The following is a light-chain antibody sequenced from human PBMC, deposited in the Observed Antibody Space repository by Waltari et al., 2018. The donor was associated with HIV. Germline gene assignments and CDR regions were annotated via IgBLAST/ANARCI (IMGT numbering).Light chain of an antibody. V-gene: IGKV1-33*01. Sequence: DIQMTQSPSSLSASVGDRVTITCQASQDISNYLNWYQQKPGKAPKLLIYDASNLETGVPSRFSGSGSGTDFTFTISILQPEDIATYYCQQYDNLLRTFGQGTKVEIK. CDR2: DAS. CDR1: QDISNY. CDR3: QQYDNLLRT. J-gene: IGKJ1*01.